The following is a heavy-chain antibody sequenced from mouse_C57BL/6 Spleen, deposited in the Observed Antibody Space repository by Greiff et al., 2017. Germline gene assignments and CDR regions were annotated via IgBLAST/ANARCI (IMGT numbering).Heavy chain of an antibody. Sequence: VQLKQSGAELVRPGASVKLSCTASGFNFNDYYMHWVKQRPEQGLEWIGRIDPEDGDTEYAPKFQGKATMTADQSSNTAYLQLSSLTSEDTAVYYCTTGSTFDYWGQGTTLTVSS. CDR1: GFNFNDYY. CDR2: IDPEDGDT. J-gene: IGHJ2*01. D-gene: IGHD1-1*01. V-gene: IGHV14-1*01. CDR3: TTGSTFDY.